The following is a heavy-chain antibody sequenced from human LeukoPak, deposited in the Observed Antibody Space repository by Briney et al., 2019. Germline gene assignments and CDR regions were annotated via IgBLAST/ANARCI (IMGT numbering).Heavy chain of an antibody. CDR3: AREPGTDYRKYYFDY. CDR1: GFTVSSNY. V-gene: IGHV3-53*01. D-gene: IGHD3/OR15-3a*01. Sequence: GGSLRLSCAASGFTVSSNYMSWVRQAPGMGLEWVSVIYSGGTTYYADSVKGRFTISRDNSKNTPYLQMNSLRAEDTAVYYCAREPGTDYRKYYFDYWGQGTLVTVSS. J-gene: IGHJ4*02. CDR2: IYSGGTT.